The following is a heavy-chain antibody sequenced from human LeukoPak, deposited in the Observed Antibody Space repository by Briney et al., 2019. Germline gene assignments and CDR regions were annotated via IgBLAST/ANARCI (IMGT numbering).Heavy chain of an antibody. V-gene: IGHV4-61*02. CDR2: IYSSGST. CDR1: GGSISSGSYY. Sequence: PSETLSLTCTVSGGSISSGSYYLSWIRQPAGKGLEWIGRIYSSGSTNYNPSLKSRVAISGDTFKNQFSLRLGSVTAADTAVYYCARGGGAAPFDYWGLGTQVTVSS. J-gene: IGHJ4*02. CDR3: ARGGGAAPFDY. D-gene: IGHD5-12*01.